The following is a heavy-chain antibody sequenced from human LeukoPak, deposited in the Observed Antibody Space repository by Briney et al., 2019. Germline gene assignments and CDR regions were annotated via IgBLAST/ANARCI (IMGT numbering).Heavy chain of an antibody. CDR2: ISGSGGST. CDR3: AKEYYYYDSSGYLYYFDY. D-gene: IGHD3-22*01. Sequence: GGSLRLSRAASGFTFSSYAMSWVRQAPGKGLEWVSAISGSGGSTYYADSVKGRFTISRDNSKNTLYLQMNSLRAEDTAVYYCAKEYYYYDSSGYLYYFDYWGQGTLVTVSS. CDR1: GFTFSSYA. V-gene: IGHV3-23*01. J-gene: IGHJ4*02.